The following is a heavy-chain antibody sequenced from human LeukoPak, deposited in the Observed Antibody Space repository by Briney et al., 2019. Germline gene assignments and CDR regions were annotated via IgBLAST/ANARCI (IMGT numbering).Heavy chain of an antibody. CDR2: ISYDGSNK. V-gene: IGHV3-30*03. J-gene: IGHJ5*02. CDR1: GFTFSSYG. CDR3: ARASFLEWFGFDP. Sequence: PGGSLRLSCAASGFTFSSYGMHWVRQAPGKGLEWVAVISYDGSNKYYADSVKGRFTISRDNSKNTLYLQMNSLRAEDTAVYYCARASFLEWFGFDPWGQGTLVTVSS. D-gene: IGHD3-3*01.